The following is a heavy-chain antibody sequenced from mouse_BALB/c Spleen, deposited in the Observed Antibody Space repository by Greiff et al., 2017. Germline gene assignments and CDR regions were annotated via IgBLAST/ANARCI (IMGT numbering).Heavy chain of an antibody. V-gene: IGHV1S81*02. CDR3: ARGAVITTSFAY. J-gene: IGHJ3*01. Sequence: QVQLKQPGAELVKPGASVKLSCKASGYTFTSYWMHWVKQRPGQGLEWIGEINPSNGRTNYNEKFKSKATLTVDKSSITAYMQLSSLTSEDSAVYYCARGAVITTSFAYWGQGTLVTVAA. CDR2: INPSNGRT. D-gene: IGHD2-4*01. CDR1: GYTFTSYW.